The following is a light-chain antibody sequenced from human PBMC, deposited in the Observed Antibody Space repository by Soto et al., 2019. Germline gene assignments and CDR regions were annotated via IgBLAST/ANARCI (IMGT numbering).Light chain of an antibody. V-gene: IGKV3-15*01. CDR1: QSVSSN. J-gene: IGKJ4*01. Sequence: EIVMTQSPATLSVSPGERATLSCRASQSVSSNLAWYQQKPGQAPRLLIYGASTRATGIPARFSGSGSGTEFTLTISSLQSEDFAGYYRQQYNNWPLTFGGGTKVEIK. CDR3: QQYNNWPLT. CDR2: GAS.